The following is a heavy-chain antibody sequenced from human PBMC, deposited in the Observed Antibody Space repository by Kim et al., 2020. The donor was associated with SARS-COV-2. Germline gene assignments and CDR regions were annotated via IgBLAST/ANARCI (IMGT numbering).Heavy chain of an antibody. J-gene: IGHJ3*02. CDR3: ARAVGAFDI. CDR2: SEK. D-gene: IGHD3-3*01. V-gene: IGHV3-7*03. Sequence: SEKYYGDAVKGRFTISRDNAKNSLYLQMNSLRAEDTAVYYCARAVGAFDIWGQGTMVTVSS.